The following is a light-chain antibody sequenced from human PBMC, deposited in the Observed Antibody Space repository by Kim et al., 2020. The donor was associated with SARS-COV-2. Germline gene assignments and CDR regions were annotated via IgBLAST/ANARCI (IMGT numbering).Light chain of an antibody. CDR2: VNRDGSH. CDR1: SGHSSYA. V-gene: IGLV4-69*01. Sequence: QLVLTQSPSASASLGASVQLNCILSSGHSSYAIAWHQQQPGKGPRFLMKVNRDGSHVKGDGIPDRFSGSTSGAERYLTISSLQPEDEADYYCQTWDTGIRVFGGGTKLTVL. J-gene: IGLJ3*02. CDR3: QTWDTGIRV.